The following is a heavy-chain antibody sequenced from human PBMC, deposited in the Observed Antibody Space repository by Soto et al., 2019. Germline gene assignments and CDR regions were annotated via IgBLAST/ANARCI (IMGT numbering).Heavy chain of an antibody. J-gene: IGHJ6*02. Sequence: QLQLQESGPGLVKPSETLSLTCTVSGGSISSSSYYWGWIRQPPGKGLEWIGSIYYSGSTYYNPSRKSRGTISVATSKNQFSLKLSSVPAADTAVYYCARPTYYYYGMDVWGQGTTVTVSS. CDR3: ARPTYYYYGMDV. CDR2: IYYSGST. V-gene: IGHV4-39*01. CDR1: GGSISSSSYY.